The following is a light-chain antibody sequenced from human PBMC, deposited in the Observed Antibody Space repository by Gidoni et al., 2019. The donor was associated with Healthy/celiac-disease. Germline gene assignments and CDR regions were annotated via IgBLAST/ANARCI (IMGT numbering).Light chain of an antibody. Sequence: EIVITQSPATLSVSPGERATLSCRAIQRVSSNLAWYQQNPGQAPRLLIYVASTWATGIPASLRGSGFGPEFTPTICNLHSKTFPVTSCQRYNNWPPVTFGGGTKVEIK. V-gene: IGKV3-15*01. CDR2: VAS. CDR3: QRYNNWPPVT. J-gene: IGKJ4*01. CDR1: QRVSSN.